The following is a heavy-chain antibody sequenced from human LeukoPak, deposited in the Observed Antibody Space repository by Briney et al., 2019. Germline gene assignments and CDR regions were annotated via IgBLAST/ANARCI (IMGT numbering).Heavy chain of an antibody. CDR2: ISGSSGST. CDR3: AKDPKSTVTTGGLFDY. CDR1: GFTYGSDD. J-gene: IGHJ4*02. V-gene: IGHV3-23*01. D-gene: IGHD4-17*01. Sequence: GGSLRLSCAASGFTYGSDDMSWVRQAPGKGLEWVSGISGSSGSTYYADSVKGRFTISRDNSKNTLYLQMNSLRAEDTAVYYCAKDPKSTVTTGGLFDYWGQGTLATVSS.